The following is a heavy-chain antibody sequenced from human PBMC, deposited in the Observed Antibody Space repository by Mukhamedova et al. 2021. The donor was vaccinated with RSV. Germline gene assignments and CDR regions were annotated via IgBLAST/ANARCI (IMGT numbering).Heavy chain of an antibody. J-gene: IGHJ6*03. CDR3: ARRRASYMDV. Sequence: GYVYDSGSTNYNPSLRSRVTISVDTSKNQFSLKSRSVTAADTAVYYCARRRASYMDVWGKGTTVTVSS. V-gene: IGHV4-59*08. CDR2: VYDSGST.